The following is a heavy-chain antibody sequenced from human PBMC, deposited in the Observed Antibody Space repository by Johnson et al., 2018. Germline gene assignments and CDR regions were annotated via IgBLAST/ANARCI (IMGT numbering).Heavy chain of an antibody. Sequence: VQLVQSGGGVVQPGRSLRLSCAASGFTFSSYGMHWVRQAPGKGLEWVAVISHDGSYKYYADSVKGRFTIYRDNPKNTLYLQMNSLRAEETAVYYCANGGERGGSVYYYVDVGGKGTTGTV. J-gene: IGHJ6*03. CDR3: ANGGERGGSVYYYVDV. CDR1: GFTFSSYG. CDR2: ISHDGSYK. V-gene: IGHV3-30*18. D-gene: IGHD3-16*01.